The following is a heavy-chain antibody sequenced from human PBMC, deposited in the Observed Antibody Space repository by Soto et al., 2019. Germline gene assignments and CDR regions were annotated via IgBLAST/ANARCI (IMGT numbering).Heavy chain of an antibody. Sequence: QLQLQESGPGLVKPSETLSLTCSVSGASISSTSFYWGWIRQPPGKGLQWIGSIHYTGSIDYGPSLKGRVSMSVDTSKSQLSPTLSSVTAADTAVYYCARHSHMLHNWFDPWGQGTLVTVSS. CDR1: GASISSTSFY. V-gene: IGHV4-39*01. J-gene: IGHJ5*02. D-gene: IGHD3-10*02. CDR3: ARHSHMLHNWFDP. CDR2: IHYTGSI.